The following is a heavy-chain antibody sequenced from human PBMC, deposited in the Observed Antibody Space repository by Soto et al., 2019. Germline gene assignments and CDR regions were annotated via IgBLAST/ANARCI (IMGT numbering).Heavy chain of an antibody. CDR1: EFTCSIYG. V-gene: IGHV3-30-3*01. CDR2: ISYDGSNK. Sequence: MIDSYAASEFTCSIYGMHGVRQAPGKGLEWVAVISYDGSNKYYADSVKGRFTISRDNSKNTLYLQMNSLRAEDTAVYYCARSGIRYYFDYWGQATLVTVSS. J-gene: IGHJ4*02. D-gene: IGHD1-20*01. CDR3: ARSGIRYYFDY.